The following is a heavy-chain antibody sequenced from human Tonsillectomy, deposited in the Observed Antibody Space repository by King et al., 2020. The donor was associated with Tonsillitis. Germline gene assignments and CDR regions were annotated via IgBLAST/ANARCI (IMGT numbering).Heavy chain of an antibody. CDR1: GGTFSTYA. V-gene: IGHV1-69*01. CDR2: SIPIFGTP. CDR3: ARGGENWFDP. J-gene: IGHJ5*02. Sequence: VQLVQSGAEVKKPGSSVKVSCKASGGTFSTYAISWVRQAPGQGLEWMGGSIPIFGTPNYAQKFQGRVTITADESTSTAYIKLSSLRSEDTAVYYCARGGENWFDPWGQGTLVTVSS.